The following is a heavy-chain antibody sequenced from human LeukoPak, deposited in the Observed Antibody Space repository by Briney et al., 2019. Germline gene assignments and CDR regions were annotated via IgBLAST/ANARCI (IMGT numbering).Heavy chain of an antibody. V-gene: IGHV4-39*01. Sequence: PSETLSLTCTVSGGSISSSSYHWGWIRQPPGKGLEWIGSIYYSGSTYYNPSLKSRVTISVDTSKNQFSLKLSSVTAADTAVYYCARICPPYSGYEYYYYGMDVWGQGTTVTVSS. CDR1: GGSISSSSYH. CDR2: IYYSGST. CDR3: ARICPPYSGYEYYYYGMDV. J-gene: IGHJ6*02. D-gene: IGHD5-12*01.